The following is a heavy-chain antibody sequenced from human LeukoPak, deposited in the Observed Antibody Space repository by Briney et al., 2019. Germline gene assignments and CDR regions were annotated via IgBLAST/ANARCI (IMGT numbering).Heavy chain of an antibody. V-gene: IGHV4-30-2*01. CDR3: ARDMGSPRGFDY. Sequence: PSETLSLTCTVSGGSISSGGYYWSWIRQPPGKGLEWIGYIYHSGSTYYNPSLKSRVTISVDRSKNQFSLKLSSVTAADTAVYYCARDMGSPRGFDYWGQGTLVTVSS. CDR2: IYHSGST. J-gene: IGHJ4*02. D-gene: IGHD3-10*01. CDR1: GGSISSGGYY.